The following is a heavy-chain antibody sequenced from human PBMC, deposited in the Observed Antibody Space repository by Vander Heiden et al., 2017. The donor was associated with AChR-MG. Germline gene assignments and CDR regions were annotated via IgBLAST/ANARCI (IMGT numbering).Heavy chain of an antibody. CDR1: GGTFSSHA. D-gene: IGHD6-13*01. CDR2: LIPIVGTP. Sequence: QVQLVQSGAEGKKPGSSVTVPCKASGGTFSSHAISWVRHASGQGLEWMGGLIPIVGTPNYAQKFQCRVTITADRSTNTAYMELSSLRSEDTAVYDCAKDGRIAAAGTRWFDPWGQGTLVIVSS. V-gene: IGHV1-69*06. CDR3: AKDGRIAAAGTRWFDP. J-gene: IGHJ5*02.